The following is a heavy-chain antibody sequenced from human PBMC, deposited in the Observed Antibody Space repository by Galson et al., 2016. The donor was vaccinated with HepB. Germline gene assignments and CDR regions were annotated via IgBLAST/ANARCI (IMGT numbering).Heavy chain of an antibody. V-gene: IGHV3-30-3*01. J-gene: IGHJ4*02. CDR1: GFTFSSYA. D-gene: IGHD1-14*01. CDR3: ARRNLLDY. CDR2: VSYDGDNK. Sequence: SLRLSCAASGFTFSSYAMHWVRQAPGKGLEWVAVVSYDGDNKYYADSVKGRFTISRDNSKNTLYLQMNSLRAEDTAVYYCARRNLLDYWGQGTLVAISS.